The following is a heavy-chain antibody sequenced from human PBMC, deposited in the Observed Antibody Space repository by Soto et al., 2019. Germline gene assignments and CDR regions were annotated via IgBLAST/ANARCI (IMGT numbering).Heavy chain of an antibody. D-gene: IGHD6-13*01. CDR1: GGSIRSSY. V-gene: IGHV4-59*08. Sequence: PSETLSLTCTVSGGSIRSSYWSWIRQPPGKGLEWIGEIYHSGSTNYNPSLKSRVTISVDTSKNQFSLKLSSVTAADTAVYYCARHFVSSNFDYWGQGTLVTVSS. CDR2: IYHSGST. CDR3: ARHFVSSNFDY. J-gene: IGHJ4*02.